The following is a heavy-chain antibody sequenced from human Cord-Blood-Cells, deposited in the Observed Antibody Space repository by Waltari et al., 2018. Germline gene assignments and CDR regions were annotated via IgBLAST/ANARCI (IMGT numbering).Heavy chain of an antibody. D-gene: IGHD6-6*01. Sequence: QVQLVQSGAEVKKPGASVKVSCKVSGYTLTELSMHWVRQAPGKGLEWMGVFARQDGETIYAQTFQGRVTMTEDTSTDTAYMELSSLRSEDTAVYYCATILAARDAFDIWGQGTMVTVSS. V-gene: IGHV1-24*01. CDR2: FARQDGET. J-gene: IGHJ3*02. CDR1: GYTLTELS. CDR3: ATILAARDAFDI.